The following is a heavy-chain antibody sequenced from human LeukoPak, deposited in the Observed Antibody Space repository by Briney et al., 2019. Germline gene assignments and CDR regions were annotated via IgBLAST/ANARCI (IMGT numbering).Heavy chain of an antibody. CDR1: GFTFRNYA. CDR3: ARRPVPTIKGYFDS. V-gene: IGHV3-30*09. Sequence: GGSLRLSCAASGFTFRNYAIYCVRQAPGKGLVWVSVISTDGNYKYYANSVEGRFAVSRDNSKNIAYLQMNSLSADDTAVYYFARRPVPTIKGYFDSWGQGTLVTVSS. D-gene: IGHD5-24*01. J-gene: IGHJ4*02. CDR2: ISTDGNYK.